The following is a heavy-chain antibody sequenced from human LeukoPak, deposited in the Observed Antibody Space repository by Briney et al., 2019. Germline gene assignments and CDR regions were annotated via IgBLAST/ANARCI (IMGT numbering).Heavy chain of an antibody. CDR1: GFTFSSYG. CDR2: ISYDGSNK. J-gene: IGHJ5*02. D-gene: IGHD6-19*01. Sequence: GGSLRLSCAASGFTFSSYGMHWVRQAPGKGLEWVAVISYDGSNKYYADCVKGRFTIPRDNSKNTLYLQMNSLRVEDTAVYYCAKVKVAGKMYNWFDPWGQGTLVTVSS. CDR3: AKVKVAGKMYNWFDP. V-gene: IGHV3-30*18.